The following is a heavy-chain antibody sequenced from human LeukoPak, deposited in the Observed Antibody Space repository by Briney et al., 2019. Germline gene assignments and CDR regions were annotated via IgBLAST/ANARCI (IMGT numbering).Heavy chain of an antibody. V-gene: IGHV3-30*03. Sequence: TGGSLRLSCAASGFTFSSYGMHWVRQAPGKGLEWVAVISYDGSNKYYADSVKGRFTISRDNSKNTLSLQMNSLRAEDTAVYYCARGLRDYYYYMDVWGKGTTVTVSS. CDR3: ARGLRDYYYYMDV. CDR2: ISYDGSNK. CDR1: GFTFSSYG. D-gene: IGHD5/OR15-5a*01. J-gene: IGHJ6*03.